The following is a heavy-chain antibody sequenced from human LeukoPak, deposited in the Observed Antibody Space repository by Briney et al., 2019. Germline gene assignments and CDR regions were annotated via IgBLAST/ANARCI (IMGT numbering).Heavy chain of an antibody. V-gene: IGHV3-30*02. D-gene: IGHD3-16*02. CDR1: GFTFSSYG. J-gene: IGHJ4*02. Sequence: PGESLRLSCAASGFTFSSYGMHWVRQAPGKGLEWVAFIRYDGSNKYYADSVKGRFTISRDNSKNPLYLQMNSLRAEDTAVYYCAKGITFVGVIVNPIDYWGQGTLVTVSS. CDR2: IRYDGSNK. CDR3: AKGITFVGVIVNPIDY.